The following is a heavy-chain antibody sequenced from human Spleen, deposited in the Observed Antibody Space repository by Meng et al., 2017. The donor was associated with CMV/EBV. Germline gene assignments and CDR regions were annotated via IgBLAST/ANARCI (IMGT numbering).Heavy chain of an antibody. CDR3: ARDRRPTTNPYYYYGMDV. CDR1: GFTFSDYY. V-gene: IGHV3-11*04. J-gene: IGHJ6*02. Sequence: GGSLRLSCAASGFTFSDYYMSWIRQAPGKGLEWVSYISSSGSTIYYADSVKGRFTISRDNAKNSLYLQMNSLRAEDTAVYYCARDRRPTTNPYYYYGMDVWGQGTTVTVSS. CDR2: ISSSGSTI. D-gene: IGHD4-17*01.